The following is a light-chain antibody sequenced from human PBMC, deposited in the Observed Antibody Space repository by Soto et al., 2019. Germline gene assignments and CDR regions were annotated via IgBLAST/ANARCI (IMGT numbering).Light chain of an antibody. J-gene: IGKJ1*01. CDR2: DAS. V-gene: IGKV1-5*01. Sequence: DIQMTQSPSTLSASIGDRVTITCRASQSISKWLAWHQQKPGKAPKLLIYDASSLQSGVPPRFSGSGSGTEFTLTIRSLQPDDIATYYCQQYSSYWTFGQGTKVDIK. CDR3: QQYSSYWT. CDR1: QSISKW.